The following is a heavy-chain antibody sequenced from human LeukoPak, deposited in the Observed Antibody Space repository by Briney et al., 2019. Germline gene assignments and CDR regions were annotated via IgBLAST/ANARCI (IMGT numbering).Heavy chain of an antibody. V-gene: IGHV3-23*01. J-gene: IGHJ4*02. CDR1: GFTFSSYA. CDR2: ISGSGGST. CDR3: AKERNRSTSCYYY. D-gene: IGHD2-2*01. Sequence: GASLRLSCAASGFTFSSYAMSWVRQAPGKGLEWASAISGSGGSTYYADSVKGRFTISRDNSKNTLYLQMNSLRAEDTAIYYCAKERNRSTSCYYYWGQGTLVTVSS.